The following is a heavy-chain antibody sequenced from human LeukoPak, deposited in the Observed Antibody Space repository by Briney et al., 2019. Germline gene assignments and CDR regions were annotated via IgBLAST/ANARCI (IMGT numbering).Heavy chain of an antibody. CDR3: AKDRPMTTVTTGDY. D-gene: IGHD4-17*01. CDR2: ISYDGSNK. V-gene: IGHV3-30*18. Sequence: PGRSLRLSRAASGFTFSSYGMHWVRQAPGKGLEWVAVISYDGSNKYYADSVKGRFTISRDNSKNTLYLQMNSLRAEDTAVHYCAKDRPMTTVTTGDYWGQGTLVTVSS. J-gene: IGHJ4*02. CDR1: GFTFSSYG.